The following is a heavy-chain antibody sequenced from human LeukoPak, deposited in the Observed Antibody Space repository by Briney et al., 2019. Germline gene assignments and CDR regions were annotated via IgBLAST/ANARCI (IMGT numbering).Heavy chain of an antibody. CDR2: IYHSGST. CDR3: ARGVIGYCSSTSCTPDAFDI. D-gene: IGHD2-2*01. V-gene: IGHV4-4*02. Sequence: SETLSLTCAVFGGSISSSNWWSWVRPPPGKGLEWIGEIYHSGSTNYNPSLKSRVTISVDKSKNQFFLKLSSVTAADTAVYYCARGVIGYCSSTSCTPDAFDIWGQGTMVTVSS. CDR1: GGSISSSNW. J-gene: IGHJ3*02.